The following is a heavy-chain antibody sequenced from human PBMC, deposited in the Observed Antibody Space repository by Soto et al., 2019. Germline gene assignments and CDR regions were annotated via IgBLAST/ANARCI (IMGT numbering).Heavy chain of an antibody. CDR1: GYTFTSYA. J-gene: IGHJ6*02. CDR3: AREGGEVRSCYPSNYYYGMDV. D-gene: IGHD2-15*01. V-gene: IGHV1-3*01. CDR2: INAGNGNT. Sequence: ASVKYYCKASGYTFTSYAMHWVRQAPGQRLEWMGWINAGNGNTKYSQKFQGRVTITRDTSASTAYMELSSLRSEDTAVYYCAREGGEVRSCYPSNYYYGMDVWGQGTTVTVSS.